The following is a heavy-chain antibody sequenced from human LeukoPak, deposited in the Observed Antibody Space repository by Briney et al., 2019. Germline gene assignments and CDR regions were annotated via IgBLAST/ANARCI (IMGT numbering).Heavy chain of an antibody. CDR1: GYTFTSYD. Sequence: GASVKVSCKASGYTFTSYDINWVRQATGQGLEWMGWMNPNSGNTGYAQKFQGRVTMTRNTSISTAYMELSSLRSEDTAVYYCARGFRRGGYSYGPSRIYYFDYWGQGTLVTVSS. J-gene: IGHJ4*02. D-gene: IGHD5-18*01. CDR2: MNPNSGNT. CDR3: ARGFRRGGYSYGPSRIYYFDY. V-gene: IGHV1-8*01.